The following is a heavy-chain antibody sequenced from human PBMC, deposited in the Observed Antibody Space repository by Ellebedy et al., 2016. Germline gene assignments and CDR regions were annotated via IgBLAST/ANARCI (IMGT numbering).Heavy chain of an antibody. D-gene: IGHD4-17*01. CDR1: GFTFRNFF. J-gene: IGHJ4*02. CDR2: IRGKGDGGTT. Sequence: GESLKISCAASGFTFRNFFMSWVRQTPGKGLEWVGLIRGKGDGGTTDFAAPVKGRFSISRDESTNTLYLQMNSLKTEDTAVYYCSYGASFYFNYWGQGTLVTVSS. V-gene: IGHV3-15*01. CDR3: SYGASFYFNY.